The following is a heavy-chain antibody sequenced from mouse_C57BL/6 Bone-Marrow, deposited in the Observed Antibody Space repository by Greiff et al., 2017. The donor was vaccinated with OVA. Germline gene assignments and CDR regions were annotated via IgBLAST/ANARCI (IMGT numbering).Heavy chain of an antibody. CDR1: GYTFTDYY. CDR2: INPNNGGT. Sequence: EVQLQQSGPELVKPGASVKISCKASGYTFTDYYMNWVKQSHGKSLEWIGDINPNNGGTSYNQKFKGKATLTVDKSSSTAYMELRSLTSEDSAVYYCARRGDYDRDYYAMDYWGQGTSVTVSS. CDR3: ARRGDYDRDYYAMDY. J-gene: IGHJ4*01. V-gene: IGHV1-26*01. D-gene: IGHD2-4*01.